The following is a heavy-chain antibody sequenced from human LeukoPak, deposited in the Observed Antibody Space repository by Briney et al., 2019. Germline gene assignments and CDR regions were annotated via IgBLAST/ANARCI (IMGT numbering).Heavy chain of an antibody. Sequence: GGSLRLSCAASGFTFSSYSMNWVRQAPGKGLEWVPSISSSSSYIYYADSVKGRFTISRDNAKNSLYLQMNSLRAEDTAVYYCARSITMVRGVITYFDYWGQGTLVTVSS. CDR2: ISSSSSYI. CDR1: GFTFSSYS. CDR3: ARSITMVRGVITYFDY. J-gene: IGHJ4*02. D-gene: IGHD3-10*01. V-gene: IGHV3-21*01.